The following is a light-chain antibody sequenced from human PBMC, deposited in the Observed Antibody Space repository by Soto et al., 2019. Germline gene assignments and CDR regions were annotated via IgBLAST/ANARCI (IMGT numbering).Light chain of an antibody. CDR2: DVS. V-gene: IGLV2-14*03. Sequence: QSALTQPASVSGSLGQSITISCPGAASDIGYYNFVSWYQQHPATAPKLIIYDVSHRPSGISFRFSGSKSGNTASLTISGLRAEDEAAYYCASYTGTDTPWVFGGGTKLTVL. J-gene: IGLJ3*02. CDR3: ASYTGTDTPWV. CDR1: ASDIGYYNF.